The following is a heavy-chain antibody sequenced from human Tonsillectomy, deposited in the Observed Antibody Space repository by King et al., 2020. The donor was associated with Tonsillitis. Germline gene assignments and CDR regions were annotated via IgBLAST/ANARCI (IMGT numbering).Heavy chain of an antibody. CDR1: GFTFSSYS. J-gene: IGHJ4*02. Sequence: VQLVESGGGLVQPGGSLRLSCAASGFTFSSYSMNWVRQAPGKGLEWVSYISSSSSTIYYADSVKGRFTISRDNAKNSLYLQMNSLRDEDTAVYYCARDKSPRAPFGELFRWGQGTLVPVSP. D-gene: IGHD3-10*01. CDR2: ISSSSSTI. CDR3: ARDKSPRAPFGELFR. V-gene: IGHV3-48*02.